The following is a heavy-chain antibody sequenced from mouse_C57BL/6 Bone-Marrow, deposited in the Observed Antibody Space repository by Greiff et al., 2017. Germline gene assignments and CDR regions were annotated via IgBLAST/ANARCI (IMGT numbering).Heavy chain of an antibody. Sequence: EVHLVESGAGLVKPGGSLKLSCAASGFTFSSYAMSWVRQTPEKRLEWVAYISSGGDYIYYADTVKGRFTISRDNARNTLYLQMSSLKSEDTAMYYCTRGLLRGFAYWGQGTLVTVSA. CDR3: TRGLLRGFAY. CDR2: ISSGGDYI. CDR1: GFTFSSYA. V-gene: IGHV5-9-1*02. D-gene: IGHD2-3*01. J-gene: IGHJ3*01.